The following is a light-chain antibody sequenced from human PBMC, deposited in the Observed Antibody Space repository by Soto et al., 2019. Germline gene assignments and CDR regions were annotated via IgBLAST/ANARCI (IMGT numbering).Light chain of an antibody. CDR1: QSVDTY. J-gene: IGKJ5*01. V-gene: IGKV3-11*01. CDR3: QQRGTWPPT. Sequence: EIVLTQSPATLSLSPGESATLSYTTNQSVDTYFAWYQQKRGLAPRLLIYDASNRAIGIPARFSGRGSETDFSLTISSLEPEDFAIYFCQQRGTWPPTFGRGTRLEI. CDR2: DAS.